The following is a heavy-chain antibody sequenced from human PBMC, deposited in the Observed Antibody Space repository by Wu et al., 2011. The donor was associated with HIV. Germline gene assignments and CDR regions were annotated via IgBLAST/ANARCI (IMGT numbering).Heavy chain of an antibody. J-gene: IGHJ4*02. CDR3: ARGYYDSSGYYEVGVGGFFDY. V-gene: IGHV1-69*05. CDR1: GGTFSSYA. CDR2: IIPIFGTA. D-gene: IGHD3-22*01. Sequence: GREVKKDLGSSVKVSCKASGGTFSSYAISWVRQAPGQGLEWMGGIIPIFGTANYAQKFQGRVTITTDESTSTAYMELSSLRSEDTAVYYCARGYYDSSGYYEVGVGGFFDYWGQGTLVTVSS.